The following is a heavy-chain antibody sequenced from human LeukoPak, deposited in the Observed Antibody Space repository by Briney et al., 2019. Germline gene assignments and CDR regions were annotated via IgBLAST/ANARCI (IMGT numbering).Heavy chain of an antibody. CDR2: IDYRGGT. V-gene: IGHV4-39*01. D-gene: IGHD3-16*01. CDR3: ARQELWFRS. J-gene: IGHJ4*02. Sequence: SETLSLTCSVSGASVSRTYYSWGWIRQPPGKGLEWIGSIDYRGGTHFSPSLESRVTISVDTSQNQFSLRLMSVTAADTGVYYCARQELWFRSWGQGTLVTVSS. CDR1: GASVSRTYYS.